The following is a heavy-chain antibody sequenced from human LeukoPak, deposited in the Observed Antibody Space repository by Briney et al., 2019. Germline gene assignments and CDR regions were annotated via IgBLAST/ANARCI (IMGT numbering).Heavy chain of an antibody. CDR2: MNPNSGNT. Sequence: ASVKVSCKASGYTFTTYDINWVRRATGQGLEWMGWMNPNSGNTGYAQKFQGRVTLTRNTSMSTAYTELSSLRSEDTAVYYCARGLSLDKSHVDYWGQGTLVTVSS. D-gene: IGHD2/OR15-2a*01. V-gene: IGHV1-8*01. CDR3: ARGLSLDKSHVDY. CDR1: GYTFTTYD. J-gene: IGHJ4*02.